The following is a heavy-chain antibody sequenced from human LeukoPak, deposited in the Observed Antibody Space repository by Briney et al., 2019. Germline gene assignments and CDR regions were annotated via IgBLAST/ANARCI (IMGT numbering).Heavy chain of an antibody. J-gene: IGHJ4*02. D-gene: IGHD6-13*01. CDR3: ARGRRPLIAAAFDY. CDR1: GYSISSGGYY. CDR2: INHSGST. Sequence: PSETLSLTCAVSGYSISSGGYYWSWIRQPPGKGLEWIGEINHSGSTNYNPSLKSRVTISVDTSKNQFSLKLSSVTAADTAVYYCARGRRPLIAAAFDYWGQGTLVTVSS. V-gene: IGHV4-34*01.